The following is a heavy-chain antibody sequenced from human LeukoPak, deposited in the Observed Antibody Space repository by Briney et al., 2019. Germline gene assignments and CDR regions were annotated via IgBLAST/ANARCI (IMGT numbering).Heavy chain of an antibody. CDR2: LRISGDTT. V-gene: IGHV3-23*01. CDR1: GFTFSSYA. CDR3: AKGWNSLSFYITH. Sequence: GGSLRLSCAASGFTFSSYAMEWVRQAPGKGLEWVSGLRISGDTTHYADSVKGRFTMSRDNSENTLYLQMNSLGVDDTAVYYCAKGWNSLSFYITHWGQGILVTVSS. J-gene: IGHJ4*02. D-gene: IGHD3-10*01.